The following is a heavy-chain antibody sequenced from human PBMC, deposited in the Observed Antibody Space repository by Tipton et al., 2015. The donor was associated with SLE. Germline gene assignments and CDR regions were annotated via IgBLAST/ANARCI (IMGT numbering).Heavy chain of an antibody. CDR3: ERSPGRLRSMDY. CDR2: IYYSGST. D-gene: IGHD3-3*01. J-gene: IGHJ4*02. CDR1: GGSISSSSYY. Sequence: LRLSCTVSGGSISSSSYYWGWIRQPPGKGLEWIGSIYYSGSTYYNPSLKSRVTISVGTSKNQFSLKLSSVTAADTAVYFCERSPGRLRSMDYWGQGTLVTVSS. V-gene: IGHV4-39*07.